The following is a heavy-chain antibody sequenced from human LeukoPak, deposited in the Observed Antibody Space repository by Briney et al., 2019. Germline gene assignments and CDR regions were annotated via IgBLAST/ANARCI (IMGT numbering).Heavy chain of an antibody. D-gene: IGHD3-10*01. CDR2: INHSGST. CDR1: GGSFSGYY. Sequence: SETLSLTCAVYGGSFSGYYWSWIRQPPGKGLEWIGEINHSGSTNHNPSLKSRVTISVDTSKNQFSLKLSSVTAADTAVYYCARTWFRYFDYWGQGTLVTVSS. V-gene: IGHV4-34*01. J-gene: IGHJ4*02. CDR3: ARTWFRYFDY.